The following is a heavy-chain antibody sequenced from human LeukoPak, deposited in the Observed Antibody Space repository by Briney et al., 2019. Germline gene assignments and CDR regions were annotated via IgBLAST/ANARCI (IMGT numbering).Heavy chain of an antibody. CDR1: GGSFSGYY. V-gene: IGHV4-34*01. CDR2: INHSGST. CDR3: ARGGRYSSSFGY. J-gene: IGHJ4*02. Sequence: PSETLSLTCAVYGGSFSGYYWSWIRQPPGKGLEWIGEINHSGSTNYNPSLKSRVTISVDTSKNQFSLKLSSVTAADTAVCYCARGGRYSSSFGYWGQGTLVTVSS. D-gene: IGHD6-6*01.